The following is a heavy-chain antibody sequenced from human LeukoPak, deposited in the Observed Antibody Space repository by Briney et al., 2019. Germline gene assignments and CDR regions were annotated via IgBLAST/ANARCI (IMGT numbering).Heavy chain of an antibody. Sequence: GGSLRLSCAASGFSFSNYGMSWVRQAPGKGLEWVAGISDSGGRTNYADSVKGRFTISRDNPKNTLYLRMNSLRAEDTAVYFCAKRGVVIRVILVGFHKEAYYFDSWGQGALVTVSS. D-gene: IGHD3-22*01. V-gene: IGHV3-23*01. CDR2: ISDSGGRT. CDR1: GFSFSNYG. CDR3: AKRGVVIRVILVGFHKEAYYFDS. J-gene: IGHJ4*02.